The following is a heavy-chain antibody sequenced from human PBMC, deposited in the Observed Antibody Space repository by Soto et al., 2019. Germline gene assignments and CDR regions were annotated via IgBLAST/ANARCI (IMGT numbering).Heavy chain of an antibody. V-gene: IGHV3-23*01. D-gene: IGHD3-3*01. Sequence: GGSLRLSCAASGFTFSSYAMSWVRPAPGKGLERVSAISGSGGSTYYADSEKGRFTISRDNSKNTLYLQMNSLRAEDTAVYYCARHHYDFWSGYYERGDYYYYMDVWGKGTTVTVSS. CDR2: ISGSGGST. J-gene: IGHJ6*03. CDR1: GFTFSSYA. CDR3: ARHHYDFWSGYYERGDYYYYMDV.